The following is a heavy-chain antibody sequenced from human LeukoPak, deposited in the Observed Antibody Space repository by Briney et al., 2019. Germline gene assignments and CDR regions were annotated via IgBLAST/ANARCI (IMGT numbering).Heavy chain of an antibody. CDR2: IYTTGNT. CDR1: GGSISSGSYF. V-gene: IGHV4-61*02. J-gene: IGHJ4*02. D-gene: IGHD1-14*01. CDR3: ARAPHNGNRAFDY. Sequence: SETLSLTCTVSGGSISSGSYFWSWIRQPAGKGLEWIGRIYTTGNTNYNPSLKSRVAISVDTSKNQFSLRLSSVTAADTAVYYCARAPHNGNRAFDYWGQGTLVTVSS.